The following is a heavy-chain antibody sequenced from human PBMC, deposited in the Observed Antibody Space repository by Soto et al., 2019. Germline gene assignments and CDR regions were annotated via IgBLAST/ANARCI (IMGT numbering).Heavy chain of an antibody. J-gene: IGHJ4*02. Sequence: SETLSLTCTVSGGSISSYYWSWIRQPPGKGLEWIGYIYYSGSTNYNPSLKSRVTISVDTSKNQFSLKLSSVTAADTAVYYCARGGKWEPRDTFDYWGQGTLVTVSS. V-gene: IGHV4-59*01. CDR3: ARGGKWEPRDTFDY. CDR1: GGSISSYY. D-gene: IGHD1-26*01. CDR2: IYYSGST.